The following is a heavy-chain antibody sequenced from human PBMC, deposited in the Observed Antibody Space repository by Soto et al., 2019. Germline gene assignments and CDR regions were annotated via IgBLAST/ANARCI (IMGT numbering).Heavy chain of an antibody. CDR1: GYTFTSYG. V-gene: IGHV1-18*01. CDR2: ISAYNGNT. CDR3: ARALFNMGKYYYYYYGMDV. J-gene: IGHJ6*02. Sequence: ASVKVSCKASGYTFTSYGISWVRQAPGQGLEWMGWISAYNGNTNYAQKLQGRVTMTTDTSISTAYMELSRLRSDDTAVYYCARALFNMGKYYYYYYGMDVWGQGTTVTVSS. D-gene: IGHD2-21*01.